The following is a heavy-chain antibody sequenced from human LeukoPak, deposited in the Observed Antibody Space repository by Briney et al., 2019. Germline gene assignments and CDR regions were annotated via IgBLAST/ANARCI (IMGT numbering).Heavy chain of an antibody. Sequence: PGGSLRLSCAASGFTFGDHVMYWVRQAPGRGLEWVSLINGDGTGAKYADSVRGRVTISRDNSKNSLYLQMNSLRTEDTALYYCAKGQRSGPYYIAFDYLGQGTLVTVSS. D-gene: IGHD3-10*01. CDR2: INGDGTGA. V-gene: IGHV3-43*02. J-gene: IGHJ4*02. CDR3: AKGQRSGPYYIAFDY. CDR1: GFTFGDHV.